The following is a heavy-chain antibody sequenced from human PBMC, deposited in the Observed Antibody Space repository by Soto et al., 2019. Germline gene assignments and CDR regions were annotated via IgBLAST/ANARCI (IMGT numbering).Heavy chain of an antibody. CDR3: AISSQSTVTTIDY. CDR1: GGSISSGGYY. CDR2: IYYSGST. J-gene: IGHJ4*02. V-gene: IGHV4-31*03. D-gene: IGHD4-17*01. Sequence: PSETLSLTCTVSGGSISSGGYYWSWIRQHPGKGLEWIGYIYYSGSTYYNPSLKSRVTISVDTSKNQFSLKLSSVTAADTAVYYCAISSQSTVTTIDYWCQGTLVTVSS.